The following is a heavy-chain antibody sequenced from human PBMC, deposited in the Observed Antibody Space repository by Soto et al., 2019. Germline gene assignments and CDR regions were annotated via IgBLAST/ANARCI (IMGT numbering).Heavy chain of an antibody. V-gene: IGHV3-30-3*01. D-gene: IGHD6-19*01. CDR3: AREVAVAGNFLGY. Sequence: PGGSLRLSCAASGFTFSSYAMHWVRQAPGKGLEWVAVISYDGTNKYYADSVKGRFTISRDNSKDTLYLQMNSLRGDDTAVYFCAREVAVAGNFLGYWGQGTLVTVSS. J-gene: IGHJ1*01. CDR2: ISYDGTNK. CDR1: GFTFSSYA.